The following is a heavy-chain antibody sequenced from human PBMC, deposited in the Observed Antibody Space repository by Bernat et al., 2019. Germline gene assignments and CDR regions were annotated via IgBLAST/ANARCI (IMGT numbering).Heavy chain of an antibody. CDR1: GGSISISSYY. D-gene: IGHD2-15*01. V-gene: IGHV4-39*01. J-gene: IGHJ2*01. CDR2: IYYSGST. CDR3: AGVAAHYWYFDL. Sequence: QLQLQESGPGLVKPSETLSLTCTVSGGSISISSYYWGWIRQPPGKGLEWIGSIYYSGSTYYNPSLKSRVTISVDTSKNQFSLKLSSVTAADTAVYYCAGVAAHYWYFDLWGRGTLVTVSS.